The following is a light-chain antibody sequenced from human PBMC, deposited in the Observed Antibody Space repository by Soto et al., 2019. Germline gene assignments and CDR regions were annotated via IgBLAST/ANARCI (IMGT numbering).Light chain of an antibody. Sequence: EIVLTQSPGTLSLSPGERATLSSRASQSVSSRYLAWYQQKPGQAPRLLIYGASNRATGIPDRFSGSGSGTDFTLTISRLEPEDFAVYFCQQYGSSPPFTFGQGTKVEIK. CDR3: QQYGSSPPFT. J-gene: IGKJ2*01. CDR2: GAS. CDR1: QSVSSRY. V-gene: IGKV3-20*01.